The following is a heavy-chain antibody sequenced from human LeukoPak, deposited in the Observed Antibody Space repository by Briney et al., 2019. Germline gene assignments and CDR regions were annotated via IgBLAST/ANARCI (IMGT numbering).Heavy chain of an antibody. J-gene: IGHJ6*03. CDR2: IIPIFGTA. Sequence: SVKVSCKASGGTFSSYAISWVRQAPGQGLEWMGGIIPIFGTANYAQKFQGRVTITADESTSNAYMELGSLRSEDTAVYYCARGRDATIFGVVNYYYYYMDVWGKGTTVTVSS. CDR1: GGTFSSYA. CDR3: ARGRDATIFGVVNYYYYYMDV. V-gene: IGHV1-69*01. D-gene: IGHD3-3*01.